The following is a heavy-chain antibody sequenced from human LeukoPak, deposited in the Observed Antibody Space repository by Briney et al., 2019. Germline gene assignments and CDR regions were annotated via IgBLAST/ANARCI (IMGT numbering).Heavy chain of an antibody. CDR3: ARDKKAYDSSYGMDV. D-gene: IGHD3-22*01. CDR2: ISGSGDNT. J-gene: IGHJ6*02. CDR1: GFTFSSYA. Sequence: GGSLRLSCAASGFTFSSYAMSWVRQAPGKGLEWVSGISGSGDNTYYADSVKGRFTISRDNAKNSLYLQMNSLRAEDTAVYYCARDKKAYDSSYGMDVWGQGTTVTVSS. V-gene: IGHV3-23*01.